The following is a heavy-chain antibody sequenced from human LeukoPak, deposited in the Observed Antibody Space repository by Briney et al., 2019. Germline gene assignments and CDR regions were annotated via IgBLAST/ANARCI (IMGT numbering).Heavy chain of an antibody. V-gene: IGHV3-9*01. J-gene: IGHJ3*02. Sequence: GGSLRLSCAGAGFSFDDHAMHWVRQGPGKGLEWVSTITWNSGRVGYAASVEGRFTISRDNAKNSLYLQMNSLRAEDTAVYYCARVMDTAMVGGAFDIWGQGTMVTVSS. CDR3: ARVMDTAMVGGAFDI. D-gene: IGHD5-18*01. CDR1: GFSFDDHA. CDR2: ITWNSGRV.